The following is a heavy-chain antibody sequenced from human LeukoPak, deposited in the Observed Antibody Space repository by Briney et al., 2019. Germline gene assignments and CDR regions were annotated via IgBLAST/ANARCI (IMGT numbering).Heavy chain of an antibody. CDR1: GGSISSSSYY. Sequence: SETLSLTCTDSGGSISSSSYYWGWIRQPPGKGLEWIGSIYYSGSTYYNPSLKSRVTISVDTSKNQFSLKLSSVTAADTAVYYCARRRAGYKGQLDYWGQGTLVTVSS. J-gene: IGHJ4*02. D-gene: IGHD5-24*01. CDR3: ARRRAGYKGQLDY. CDR2: IYYSGST. V-gene: IGHV4-39*01.